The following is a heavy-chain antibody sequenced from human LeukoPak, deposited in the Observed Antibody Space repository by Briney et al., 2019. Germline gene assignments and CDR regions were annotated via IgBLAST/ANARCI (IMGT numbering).Heavy chain of an antibody. J-gene: IGHJ4*02. D-gene: IGHD5-24*01. V-gene: IGHV4-59*01. CDR2: IYYSGST. Sequence: PSETLSLTCTVSGGSISSYYWSWIRQPSGKGLEWIGYIYYSGSTNYNPSLKSRVTISVDTSKNQFSLKLSSVTAADTAVYYCARVGDGYNFDYWGQGTLVTVSS. CDR1: GGSISSYY. CDR3: ARVGDGYNFDY.